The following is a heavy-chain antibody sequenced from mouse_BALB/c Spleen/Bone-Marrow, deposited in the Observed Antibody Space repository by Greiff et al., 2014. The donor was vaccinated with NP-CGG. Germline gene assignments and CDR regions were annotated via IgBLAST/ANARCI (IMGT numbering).Heavy chain of an antibody. CDR2: INSNGGST. D-gene: IGHD1-1*01. J-gene: IGHJ2*01. CDR1: GFTFSSYG. CDR3: ARDYYGSSDY. V-gene: IGHV5-6-3*01. Sequence: DVKLVESGGGLVQPGGSLKLSCAASGFTFSSYGMSWVRQTPDKRLELVATINSNGGSTYYPDSVKGRFTISRDNAKNTLYLQMSSLESEDTAMYYCARDYYGSSDYWGQGTTLTVSS.